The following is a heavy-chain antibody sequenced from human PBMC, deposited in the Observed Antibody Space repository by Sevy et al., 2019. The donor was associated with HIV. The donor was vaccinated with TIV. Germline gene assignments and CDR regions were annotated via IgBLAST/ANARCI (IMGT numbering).Heavy chain of an antibody. CDR1: GYTFTGYY. CDR3: ARAKRLVAGTLYLGLDAFDI. V-gene: IGHV1-2*04. J-gene: IGHJ3*02. D-gene: IGHD6-19*01. Sequence: ASVKVSCKASGYTFTGYYMHWVRQAPGQGLEWMGWINPNSGGTNYAQKFQGWVTMTRDTSIGTAYMELTRLRSDETAVYYCARAKRLVAGTLYLGLDAFDIWGQGTMVTVSS. CDR2: INPNSGGT.